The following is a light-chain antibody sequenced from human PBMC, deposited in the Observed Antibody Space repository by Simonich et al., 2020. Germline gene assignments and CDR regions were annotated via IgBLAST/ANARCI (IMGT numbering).Light chain of an antibody. CDR1: SSDVGGYNY. V-gene: IGLV2-14*01. Sequence: QSALTQPASVSGSPGQSITISCTGTSSDVGGYNYVSWYQQHPGQAPKLMIYNVRKRPSGVSNLFSGSKSGNTASLTISGLQAEDEADYYCSSYTSSSTSVFGGGTKLTVL. CDR3: SSYTSSSTSV. CDR2: NVR. J-gene: IGLJ2*01.